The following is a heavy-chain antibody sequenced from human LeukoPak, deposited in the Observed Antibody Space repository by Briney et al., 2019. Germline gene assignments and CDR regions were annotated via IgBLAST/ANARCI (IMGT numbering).Heavy chain of an antibody. CDR1: GYTFTDYY. CDR3: ATGRWLQFLDY. Sequence: ASVKVSCKASGYTFTDYYMHWVQQAPGKGLEWMGRVDPEDGETIYAEKFQGRVTITADTSTDTAYMELSSLRSEDTAVYYCATGRWLQFLDYWGQGTLVTVSS. V-gene: IGHV1-69-2*01. D-gene: IGHD5-24*01. J-gene: IGHJ4*02. CDR2: VDPEDGET.